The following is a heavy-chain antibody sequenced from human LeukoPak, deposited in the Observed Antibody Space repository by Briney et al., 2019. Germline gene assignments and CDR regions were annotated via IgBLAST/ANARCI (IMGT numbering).Heavy chain of an antibody. D-gene: IGHD3-10*01. CDR1: VFTFSSYA. CDR2: YSGSRGST. Sequence: GGSLRLSCAASVFTFSSYAMSGPRRAPGRGLEWASAYSGSRGSTYYADSVKGRFIISRDNSKNTLYLQMNSLRAEDTAVYYCAKPRLLPPYFDYWGQGTLVTVSS. V-gene: IGHV3-23*01. J-gene: IGHJ4*02. CDR3: AKPRLLPPYFDY.